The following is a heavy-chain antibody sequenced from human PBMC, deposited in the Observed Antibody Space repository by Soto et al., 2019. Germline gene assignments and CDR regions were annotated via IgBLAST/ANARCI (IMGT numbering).Heavy chain of an antibody. V-gene: IGHV4-39*01. Sequence: SETLSLTCTVSGGSVSSGSYYWSWIRQPPGKGLEWIGCIYYSGSTYYNPSLKSRVTVSVDTSKNQFSLKLSSVTAADTAVYYCARHPSDFWFDPWGQGTLVTVSS. CDR3: ARHPSDFWFDP. CDR1: GGSVSSGSYY. D-gene: IGHD2-21*02. J-gene: IGHJ5*02. CDR2: IYYSGST.